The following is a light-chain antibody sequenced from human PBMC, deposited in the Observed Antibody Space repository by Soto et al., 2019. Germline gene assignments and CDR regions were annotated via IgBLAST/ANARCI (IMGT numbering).Light chain of an antibody. CDR3: QQSYTAPLT. Sequence: DIQMTQSPSSLYASVGDRVTISCRASQSISTYLNWYQQKPGKAPDLLIYAASSLQSGVPPRFSGSGSGTDFTLTIMSLQPEDFATYYCQQSYTAPLTFGGGTKLEVK. CDR1: QSISTY. CDR2: AAS. V-gene: IGKV1-39*01. J-gene: IGKJ4*01.